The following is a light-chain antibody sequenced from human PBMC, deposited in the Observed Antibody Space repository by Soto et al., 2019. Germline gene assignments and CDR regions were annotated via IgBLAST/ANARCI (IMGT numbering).Light chain of an antibody. CDR1: QSVSSSY. V-gene: IGKV3-20*01. J-gene: IGKJ5*01. Sequence: EIVLTQSPGTLSLSPGEGATLSCRASQSVSSSYLAWYQQKPGQPPRLLIYGASSRATGIPDRFSGSGSGTDFTLTISRLEPEDFAVYYCQQYGGSRITFGQGTRLEIK. CDR3: QQYGGSRIT. CDR2: GAS.